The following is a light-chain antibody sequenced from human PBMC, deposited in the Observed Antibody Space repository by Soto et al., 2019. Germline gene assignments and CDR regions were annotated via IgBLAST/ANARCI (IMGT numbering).Light chain of an antibody. J-gene: IGKJ3*01. CDR2: AAS. CDR3: QQYNSYLFT. Sequence: DIQMTQSPSTLSASVGDRVTITCRASQSISSWLAWYQQKPGKAPKLLIYAASSFESGVPSRFSGSGSGTEFTLTISSLQPDDFATYYCQQYNSYLFTFGPGTKVDIK. CDR1: QSISSW. V-gene: IGKV1-5*01.